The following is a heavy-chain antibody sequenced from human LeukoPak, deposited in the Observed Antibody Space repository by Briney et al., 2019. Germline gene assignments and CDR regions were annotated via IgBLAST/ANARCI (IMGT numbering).Heavy chain of an antibody. CDR2: INPNNGDT. CDR3: ARDVGYSYGPATYYFDF. V-gene: IGHV1-2*02. D-gene: IGHD5-18*01. Sequence: ASVKVSCKASGFTLTGHYIHWVRQAPEEGLEWMGWINPNNGDTNYAQKFQGRVTMTRDTSLRTAYVELTRPRFDHTAVYYCARDVGYSYGPATYYFDFRGQGTLVTVSS. CDR1: GFTLTGHY. J-gene: IGHJ4*02.